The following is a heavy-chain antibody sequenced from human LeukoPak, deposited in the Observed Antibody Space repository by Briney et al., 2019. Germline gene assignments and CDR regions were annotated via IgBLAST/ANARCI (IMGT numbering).Heavy chain of an antibody. CDR3: AGRIDCGGPFDY. CDR2: IYYSGST. V-gene: IGHV4-39*01. D-gene: IGHD4-23*01. Sequence: SETLSLTCTVSGGSISSSSYYWGWIRQPPGKGLEWIGSIYYSGSTYYNPSLKSRVTISVDTSKNQFSLKLSSVTATDTAVYYCAGRIDCGGPFDYWGQGTLVTVSS. J-gene: IGHJ4*02. CDR1: GGSISSSSYY.